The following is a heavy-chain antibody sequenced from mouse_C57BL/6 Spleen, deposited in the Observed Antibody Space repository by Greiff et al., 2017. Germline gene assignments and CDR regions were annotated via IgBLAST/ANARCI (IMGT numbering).Heavy chain of an antibody. D-gene: IGHD2-4*01. V-gene: IGHV1-78*01. Sequence: VQLQQSDAELVKPGASVKISCKVSGYTFTDHTIHWMKQRPEQGLEWIGYIYPRDGSTKYNEKFKGKATLTADKSSSTAYMQLNSLTSEDSAVXFCASPLNYDYDEAWFAYWGQGTLVTVSA. J-gene: IGHJ3*01. CDR1: GYTFTDHT. CDR3: ASPLNYDYDEAWFAY. CDR2: IYPRDGST.